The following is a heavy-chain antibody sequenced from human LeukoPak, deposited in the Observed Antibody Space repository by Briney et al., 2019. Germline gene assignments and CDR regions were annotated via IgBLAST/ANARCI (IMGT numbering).Heavy chain of an antibody. Sequence: SETLSLTCIVSGGSISSSSYYWGWIRQPPGKGLEWIGSIYYSGSTYYNPSLKSRVTISVDTSKDQFSLKLSSVTAADTAVYYCARGVFTFGGVIVIPCYAFDIWGQGTMVTVSS. CDR3: ARGVFTFGGVIVIPCYAFDI. CDR2: IYYSGST. D-gene: IGHD3-16*02. V-gene: IGHV4-39*07. J-gene: IGHJ3*02. CDR1: GGSISSSSYY.